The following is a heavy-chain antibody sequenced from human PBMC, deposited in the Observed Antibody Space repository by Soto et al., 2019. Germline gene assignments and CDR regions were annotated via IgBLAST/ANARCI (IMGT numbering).Heavy chain of an antibody. D-gene: IGHD3-3*01. CDR1: GFTFSSYG. Sequence: QVQLVESGGGVVQPGRSLRLSCAASGFTFSSYGLHWVRQAPGKGLEWLAVISYDGSKKYYADSVKGRFTISRDNSKNTLYLQMNSLRAEDTAVYYCAKDSEKRSGYHDYWGQGTLVTVSS. CDR3: AKDSEKRSGYHDY. CDR2: ISYDGSKK. J-gene: IGHJ4*02. V-gene: IGHV3-30*18.